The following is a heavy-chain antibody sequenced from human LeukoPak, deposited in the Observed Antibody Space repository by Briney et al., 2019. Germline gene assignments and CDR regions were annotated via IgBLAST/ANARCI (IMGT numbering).Heavy chain of an antibody. CDR3: ARLSDEAFYDFWSGYRDY. V-gene: IGHV4-34*01. CDR2: INHSGST. Sequence: SETLSLTCAVYGGSFSGYYWSWIRQPPGKGLEWIGEINHSGSTNYNPSLKSRVTISVDTSKNQFSLKLSSVTAEDTAVYYCARLSDEAFYDFWSGYRDYWGQGTLVTVSS. J-gene: IGHJ4*02. CDR1: GGSFSGYY. D-gene: IGHD3-3*01.